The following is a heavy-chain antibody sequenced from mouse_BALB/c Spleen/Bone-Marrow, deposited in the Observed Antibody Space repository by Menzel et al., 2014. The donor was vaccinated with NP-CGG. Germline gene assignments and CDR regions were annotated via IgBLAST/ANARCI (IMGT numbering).Heavy chain of an antibody. CDR2: IDPETGGT. D-gene: IGHD2-14*01. J-gene: IGHJ4*01. CDR1: GYTFTDYE. CDR3: RAYYRYDGYAMDY. V-gene: IGHV1-15*01. Sequence: QVQLKESGAELVRPGASVTLSCKASGYTFTDYEMHWVKQTPVHGLEWIGAIDPETGGTAYNQEFKGKATLTADKSSSTAYMELRSLTSEDSAVYYCRAYYRYDGYAMDYWGQGTSVTVSS.